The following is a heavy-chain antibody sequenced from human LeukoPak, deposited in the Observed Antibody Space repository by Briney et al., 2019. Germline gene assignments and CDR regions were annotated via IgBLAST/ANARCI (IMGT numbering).Heavy chain of an antibody. CDR3: ARHTFYYYDSSGYYERPFDY. CDR1: GGSISGSSYY. D-gene: IGHD3-22*01. Sequence: SGTLSLTCTVSGGSISGSSYYWGWIRQPPGKGLEWIGIVYYIGSTYYTPSIKSRVTISVDTSKNQFSLKLRSVPAADTAVYYCARHTFYYYDSSGYYERPFDYWGQGTLATVSS. CDR2: VYYIGST. V-gene: IGHV4-39*01. J-gene: IGHJ4*02.